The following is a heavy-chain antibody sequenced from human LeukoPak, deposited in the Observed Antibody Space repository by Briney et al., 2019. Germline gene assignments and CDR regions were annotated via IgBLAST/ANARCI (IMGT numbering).Heavy chain of an antibody. Sequence: SETVSLTCTVSGGSISSYNWSWIRQPPGKGLEGIGYIYYSGSTNYNPSLKSRVTISADTSKNQFSLKLSSVTAADTAVYYCSRQIVGPGHYFDYWGQGTLVTVSS. CDR2: IYYSGST. CDR1: GGSISSYN. J-gene: IGHJ4*02. V-gene: IGHV4-59*08. D-gene: IGHD1-14*01. CDR3: SRQIVGPGHYFDY.